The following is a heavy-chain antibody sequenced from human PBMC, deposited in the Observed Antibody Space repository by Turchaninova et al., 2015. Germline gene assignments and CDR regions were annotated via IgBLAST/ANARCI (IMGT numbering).Heavy chain of an antibody. D-gene: IGHD2-21*01. CDR1: GFTFNIYS. CDR3: ARDNSPGWFAP. J-gene: IGHJ5*02. CDR2: IRGEGMMT. Sequence: HLVESGGGLVQPGGSLRLSCAASGFTFNIYSRHWVRQAPVKVLVWVCRIRGEGMMTDAADSVQSRFNIARDDAKSTLYLEMNSLRAADAAVYYCARDNSPGWFAPWGQGVLVTVSS. V-gene: IGHV3-74*01.